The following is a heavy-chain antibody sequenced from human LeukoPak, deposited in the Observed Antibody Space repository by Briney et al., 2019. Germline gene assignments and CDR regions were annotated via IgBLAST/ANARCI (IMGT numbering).Heavy chain of an antibody. Sequence: SETLSLTCAVYGGSFSGYYWSWIRQPPGKGLEWIGEINHSGSTNYNPSLKSRITISTDTSKNQFSLKLSSVTAADTAVYYCASLYGGNSRWSDPWGQGTLVTVSS. V-gene: IGHV4-34*01. D-gene: IGHD4-23*01. CDR1: GGSFSGYY. CDR3: ASLYGGNSRWSDP. J-gene: IGHJ5*02. CDR2: INHSGST.